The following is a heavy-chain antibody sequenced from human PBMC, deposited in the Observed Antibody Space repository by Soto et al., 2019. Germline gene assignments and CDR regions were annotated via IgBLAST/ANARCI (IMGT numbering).Heavy chain of an antibody. CDR3: AGDSGYDLGATFDY. D-gene: IGHD5-12*01. V-gene: IGHV4-4*02. CDR1: GASIGTNNW. Sequence: SETLSLTCAVSGASIGTNNWWSWVRQPPGKGLEWIGEVYHSGTTNCNPSLKSRVTISVDTSKNQFSLKLSSVTAADTAVYYCAGDSGYDLGATFDYWGQGTLVT. CDR2: VYHSGTT. J-gene: IGHJ4*02.